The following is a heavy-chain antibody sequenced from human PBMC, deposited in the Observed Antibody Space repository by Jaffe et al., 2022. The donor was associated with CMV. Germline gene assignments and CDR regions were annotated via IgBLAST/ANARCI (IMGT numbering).Heavy chain of an antibody. J-gene: IGHJ4*02. V-gene: IGHV4-39*01. D-gene: IGHD3-10*01. Sequence: QLQLQESGPGLVKPSETLSLTCTVSGGSISSSSYYWGWIRQPPGKGLEWIGSIYYSGSTYYNPSLKSRVTISVDTSKNQFSLKLSSVTAADTAVYYCARRSFYGSGRLEGPVDYWGQGTLVTVSS. CDR1: GGSISSSSYY. CDR3: ARRSFYGSGRLEGPVDY. CDR2: IYYSGST.